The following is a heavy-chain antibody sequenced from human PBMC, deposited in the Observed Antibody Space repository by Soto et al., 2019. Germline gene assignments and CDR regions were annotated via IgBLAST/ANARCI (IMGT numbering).Heavy chain of an antibody. CDR3: ARDGSGHDFWDGPWYFDS. CDR1: SGSISTSY. Sequence: QVQLQESGPGLVKPSETLSLTCTVSSGSISTSYWSWIRQPPGKGLEWLGYVYYIGSTKYNPSLKNRVTISVDTSQNQFSLKLESVSAADTALYYCARDGSGHDFWDGPWYFDSWGQGTLVTVSS. V-gene: IGHV4-59*01. J-gene: IGHJ4*02. D-gene: IGHD3-3*01. CDR2: VYYIGST.